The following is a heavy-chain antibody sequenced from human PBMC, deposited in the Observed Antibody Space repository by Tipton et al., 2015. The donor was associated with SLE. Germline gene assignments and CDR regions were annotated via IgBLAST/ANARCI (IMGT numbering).Heavy chain of an antibody. D-gene: IGHD6-13*01. CDR3: ARVGGIAAAGTVFHFDY. V-gene: IGHV1-18*01. J-gene: IGHJ4*02. CDR2: ISAYNGNT. Sequence: QSGAEVKKPGSSVKVSCKASGGTFSSYAISWVRQAPGQGLEWMGWISAYNGNTNYAQKLQGRVTMTTDTSTSTAYMELRSLRSDDTAVYYCARVGGIAAAGTVFHFDYWGQGTLVTVSS. CDR1: GGTFSSYA.